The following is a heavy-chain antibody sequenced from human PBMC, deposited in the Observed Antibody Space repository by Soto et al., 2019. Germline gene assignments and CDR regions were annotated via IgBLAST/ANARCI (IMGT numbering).Heavy chain of an antibody. CDR2: IYYSGST. Sequence: PSETLSLTCTVSGTSISSYYCSWIRQPPGKGLEWVGYIYYSGSTNYNPSLKSRVTISVDTSKNQFSLKLNSVTAADTAVYYCATIKQLIPPGGEVWGQGTLVTVSS. CDR3: ATIKQLIPPGGEV. D-gene: IGHD6-13*01. V-gene: IGHV4-59*01. J-gene: IGHJ4*02. CDR1: GTSISSYY.